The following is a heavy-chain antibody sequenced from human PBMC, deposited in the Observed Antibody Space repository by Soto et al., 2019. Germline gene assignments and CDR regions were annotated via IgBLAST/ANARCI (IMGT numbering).Heavy chain of an antibody. D-gene: IGHD1-26*01. CDR2: IWYDGSNK. J-gene: IGHJ4*02. CDR1: GFTFSTSG. Sequence: ESGGGVVQPGRSLRLSCAASGFTFSTSGMHWVRQAPGKGLEWVAVIWYDGSNKYYADSVKGRFTISRDNSRNTLYLQMNSLGAEDTAVYYCARHSGSYSGGSFDYWGQGTLVTVAS. CDR3: ARHSGSYSGGSFDY. V-gene: IGHV3-33*01.